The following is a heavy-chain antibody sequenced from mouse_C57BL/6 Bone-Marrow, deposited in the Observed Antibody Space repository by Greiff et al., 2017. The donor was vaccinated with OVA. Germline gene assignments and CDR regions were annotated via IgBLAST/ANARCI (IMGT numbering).Heavy chain of an antibody. V-gene: IGHV1-55*01. CDR3: AIPSFAY. CDR2: IYPGSGST. J-gene: IGHJ3*01. D-gene: IGHD5-1-1*01. CDR1: GYTFTSYW. Sequence: QVQLKQSGAELARPGASVKLSCKASGYTFTSYWITWVKQRPGQGLEWIGDIYPGSGSTNYNEKFKSKATLTVDTSSSTAYMQLSSLTSEDSAVYYCAIPSFAYWGQGTLVTVSA.